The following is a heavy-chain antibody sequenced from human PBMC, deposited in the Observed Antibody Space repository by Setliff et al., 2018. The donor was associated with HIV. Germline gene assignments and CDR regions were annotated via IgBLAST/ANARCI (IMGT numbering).Heavy chain of an antibody. J-gene: IGHJ4*02. CDR3: AHINYDPLTGYYTGFDY. D-gene: IGHD3-9*01. Sequence: SGPTLXXXTQTVTXXCTFSGFTVTGGGVGVGWIRQPPGKGLEWLALIFGDDGXXXXPALRRRLSITXXXSKSQVTLTMTNMDPVDTATYYCAHINYDPLTGYYTGFDYWGQGILVTVSS. CDR2: IFGDDGX. CDR1: GFTVTGGGVG. V-gene: IGHV2-5*02.